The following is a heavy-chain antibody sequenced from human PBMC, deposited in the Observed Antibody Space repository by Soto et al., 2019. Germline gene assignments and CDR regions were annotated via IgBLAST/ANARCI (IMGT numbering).Heavy chain of an antibody. CDR3: ARRYCSGGSCYMDY. CDR1: GYSFTSYW. J-gene: IGHJ4*02. D-gene: IGHD2-15*01. V-gene: IGHV5-51*01. CDR2: IYPGDSDT. Sequence: PGESLKVSCKGSGYSFTSYWIGWVRQMPGKGLEWMGIIYPGDSDTRYSPPFQGQVTISADKSISAAYLQWSSLKASDTAMYYCARRYCSGGSCYMDYWGQGTLVTVSS.